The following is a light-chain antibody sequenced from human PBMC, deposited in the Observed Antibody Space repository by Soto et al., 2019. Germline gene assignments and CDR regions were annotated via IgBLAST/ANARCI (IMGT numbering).Light chain of an antibody. Sequence: QSALTQPASVSGSPGQSITISCTGTSSDVGVYNLVSWYQQHPGKAPKLMIYEVTKRPSGVSYRFSGSKSGNTASLTISGLQAEDQTDYYFCSYAGRSTYVFGTRTKVTVL. CDR1: SSDVGVYNL. J-gene: IGLJ1*01. CDR3: CSYAGRSTYV. CDR2: EVT. V-gene: IGLV2-23*02.